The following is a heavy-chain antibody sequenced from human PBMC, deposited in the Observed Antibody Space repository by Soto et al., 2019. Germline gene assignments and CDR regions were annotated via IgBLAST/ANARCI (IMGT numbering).Heavy chain of an antibody. CDR3: ARVRMSSSGSYFLDY. CDR1: GGSIGSGGYY. J-gene: IGHJ4*02. D-gene: IGHD1-26*01. V-gene: IGHV4-31*03. CDR2: IYYSGTT. Sequence: QVQLQESGPGLVNPSQTLSLTCTVSGGSIGSGGYYWSWIRQHPGRGLEWIGYIYYSGTTYNNPSLKSRLTISVDTSKNQFSLKLSSVTAADTAIYYCARVRMSSSGSYFLDYWGQGTPVTVSS.